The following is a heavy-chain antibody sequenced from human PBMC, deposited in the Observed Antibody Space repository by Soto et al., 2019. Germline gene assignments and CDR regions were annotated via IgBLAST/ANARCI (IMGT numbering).Heavy chain of an antibody. CDR3: ARDVLRAEKGAGRYYYYGMDV. CDR2: ISAYNGNT. CDR1: GYTFTSYG. J-gene: IGHJ6*02. D-gene: IGHD6-19*01. Sequence: QVQLVQSGAEVKKPGASVKVSCKASGYTFTSYGISWVRQAPGQGLEWMGWISAYNGNTNYAQKLQGRVTMTTDTSTSTAYMELRSLRSDDTAVYYCARDVLRAEKGAGRYYYYGMDVWCQGTTVTVSS. V-gene: IGHV1-18*01.